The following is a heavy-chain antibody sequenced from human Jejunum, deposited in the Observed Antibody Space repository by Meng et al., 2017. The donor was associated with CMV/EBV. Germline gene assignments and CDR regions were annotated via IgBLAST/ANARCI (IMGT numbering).Heavy chain of an antibody. CDR3: AADISSAWFYY. J-gene: IGHJ4*02. CDR2: IHYTETI. CDR1: GDSISSCRHF. D-gene: IGHD3-22*01. Sequence: QVQLQWAGPGLVKALETLSLTCTVSGDSISSCRHFWGWIRQAPGKGLEWIATIHYTETIHYNPSLKSRIAISVDTSKNQVSLKVNSVTAADTAMYYCAADISSAWFYYWGQGILVTVSS. V-gene: IGHV4-39*07.